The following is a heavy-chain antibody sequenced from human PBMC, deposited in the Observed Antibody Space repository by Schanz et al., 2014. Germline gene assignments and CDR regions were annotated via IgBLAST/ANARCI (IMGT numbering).Heavy chain of an antibody. Sequence: EVQLAESGGGLVQPGGSLRLSCAASTFTFSSDCMSWVRQAPGKGLEWVSAISGGGGTTYYTDSVKGRFTSSIDNSKSTLYLQMNSLRAEDTAVYYGARAAVTVGPYHYYMDAWGKGTTVTVSS. CDR1: TFTFSSDC. D-gene: IGHD4-17*01. CDR3: ARAAVTVGPYHYYMDA. J-gene: IGHJ6*03. V-gene: IGHV3-23*04. CDR2: ISGGGGTT.